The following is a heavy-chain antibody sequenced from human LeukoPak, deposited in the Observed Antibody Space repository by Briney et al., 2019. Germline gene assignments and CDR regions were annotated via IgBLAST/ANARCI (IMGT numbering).Heavy chain of an antibody. V-gene: IGHV1-8*01. J-gene: IGHJ4*02. CDR3: ARARRRGTMIVVVRLDY. CDR1: GYTFTSYV. CDR2: MNPNSGNT. Sequence: ASVKVSCKASGYTFTSYVINWVRQATGQGLEWMGWMNPNSGNTGYAQKFQGRVTMTRNTSISTAYMELSSLRSEDTAVYYCARARRRGTMIVVVRLDYWGQGTLVTVSS. D-gene: IGHD3-22*01.